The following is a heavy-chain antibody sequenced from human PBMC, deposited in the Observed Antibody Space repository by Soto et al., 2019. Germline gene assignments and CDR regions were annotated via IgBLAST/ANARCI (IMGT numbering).Heavy chain of an antibody. V-gene: IGHV4-34*01. D-gene: IGHD3-10*01. CDR2: INHSGST. Sequence: QVQLQQWGAGLLKPSETLSVTCAVYGGSFSGYYWCWIRQRPGQGLEWIGEINHSGSTNYNPCLKCRLTISVDSSKNQFSLKLSSVTAADTSVYYCARPLWFGELYPRCAFYIWCQGTMVTVSS. CDR3: ARPLWFGELYPRCAFYI. CDR1: GGSFSGYY. J-gene: IGHJ3*02.